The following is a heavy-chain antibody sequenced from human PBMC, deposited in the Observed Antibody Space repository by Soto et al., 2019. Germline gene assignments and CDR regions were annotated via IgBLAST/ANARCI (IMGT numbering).Heavy chain of an antibody. V-gene: IGHV3-30-3*01. CDR2: MSYDGSNE. CDR3: ARDPTSPEYRYSGRFRDNTFDS. Sequence: QVQLVESGGGVVQPGKSLRLSCAASGFTFSSYALHWVRQAPGKGLEWVAVMSYDGSNEYEESVKGRFTISRDNFKNKLYLQMSSLRTDDTAVYYCARDPTSPEYRYSGRFRDNTFDSWGQGTLVTVSS. CDR1: GFTFSSYA. J-gene: IGHJ5*01. D-gene: IGHD1-26*01.